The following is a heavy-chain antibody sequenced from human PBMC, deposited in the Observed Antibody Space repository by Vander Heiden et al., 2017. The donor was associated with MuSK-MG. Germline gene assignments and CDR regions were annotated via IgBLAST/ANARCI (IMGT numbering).Heavy chain of an antibody. D-gene: IGHD3-16*01. V-gene: IGHV3-43D*04. CDR1: GFPFNNHA. Sequence: EVQLVESGGVVVQPGGSLRLSCAASGFPFNNHAMYWGRQSPGRGLEWVSLISWDGDTTYYADSVKGRFSISRDNSKSSLFLEMSSLRREDTAFYYCAKELGSRDGINYIFHDGGQGTLVTVSS. J-gene: IGHJ4*02. CDR3: AKELGSRDGINYIFHD. CDR2: ISWDGDTT.